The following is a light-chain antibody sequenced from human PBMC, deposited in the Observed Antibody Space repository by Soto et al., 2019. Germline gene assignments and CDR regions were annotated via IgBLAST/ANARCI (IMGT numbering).Light chain of an antibody. CDR3: CSYAGSSIVV. CDR2: EVS. V-gene: IGLV2-23*02. J-gene: IGLJ2*01. Sequence: QSALTQPASVSGSPGQSITISCTGTSSDVGSYNLVSWYQQHPGKAPKLMIYEVSKRPSGVSNRFSGSKSGNTASLTISRLQAEDEADYYCCSYAGSSIVVFGGGTKLTVL. CDR1: SSDVGSYNL.